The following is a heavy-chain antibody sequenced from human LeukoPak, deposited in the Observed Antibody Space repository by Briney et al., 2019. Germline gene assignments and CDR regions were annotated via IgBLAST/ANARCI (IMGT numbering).Heavy chain of an antibody. Sequence: ASVKVSCKASGGTFSSYAISWVRQAPGQGLEWMGRIIPILGIANYAQKFQGRVTITADKSTSTAYMELSSLRSEDTAVYYCAPHNWEDRDGYNVDYWGQGTLVTVSS. CDR2: IIPILGIA. D-gene: IGHD5-24*01. CDR1: GGTFSSYA. V-gene: IGHV1-69*04. J-gene: IGHJ4*02. CDR3: APHNWEDRDGYNVDY.